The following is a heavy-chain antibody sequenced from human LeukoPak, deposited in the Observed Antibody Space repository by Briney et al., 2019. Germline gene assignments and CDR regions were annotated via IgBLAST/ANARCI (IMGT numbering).Heavy chain of an antibody. J-gene: IGHJ4*02. V-gene: IGHV4-61*02. D-gene: IGHD3-22*01. Sequence: PSETLSLTCTVSGDSISSGNYYWSWIRQPAGQGLEWIGRIYSSGSTYYNPSLKSRVAISIDTSKNQFSLKLPSVTASDTAVYYCARGRYDTSDFSFDYWGPGTLVTVSS. CDR1: GDSISSGNYY. CDR3: ARGRYDTSDFSFDY. CDR2: IYSSGST.